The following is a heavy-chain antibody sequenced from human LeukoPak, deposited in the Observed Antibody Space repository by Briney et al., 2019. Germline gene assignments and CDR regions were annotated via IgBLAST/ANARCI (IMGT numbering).Heavy chain of an antibody. CDR2: INHSGST. CDR3: ARGGWFGGLNRVDAFDI. J-gene: IGHJ3*02. CDR1: DGSFRGFS. Sequence: SETLSLTRALYDGSFRGFSWSWIRQPPGKGLEWIGEINHSGSTNYTPSLKSRVTISVDTSKNQFSLKLTSVTAADTAVYYCARGGWFGGLNRVDAFDIWGQGTMVTVSS. V-gene: IGHV4-34*01. D-gene: IGHD3-10*01.